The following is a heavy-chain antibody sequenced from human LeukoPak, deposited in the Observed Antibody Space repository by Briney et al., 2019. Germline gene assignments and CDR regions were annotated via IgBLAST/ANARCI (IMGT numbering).Heavy chain of an antibody. V-gene: IGHV3-23*01. Sequence: GGSLRLSCAASGFTFSSYAMYWVRQAPGKGLEWVSGIFGSGGSAHYADSVKGRFTIFRDNSKNTVYLQMNSLRAEDTAVYYCAKTTVGYSSGRYPGWPVDYWGQGTLVTVPS. CDR1: GFTFSSYA. CDR2: IFGSGGSA. J-gene: IGHJ4*02. D-gene: IGHD6-19*01. CDR3: AKTTVGYSSGRYPGWPVDY.